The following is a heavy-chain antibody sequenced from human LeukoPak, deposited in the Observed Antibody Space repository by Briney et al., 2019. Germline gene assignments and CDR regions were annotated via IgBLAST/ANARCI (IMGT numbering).Heavy chain of an antibody. CDR2: ISYDGGNK. Sequence: GGSLRLSCAASGFTFSGYVMHWVRQAPGKGLEWVAVISYDGGNKYYADSVKGRFSISRDNSKNTMYLQMNSLRDEDTALYYCARPYCGGDCYSFLDAFDIWGQGTMVTVPS. CDR1: GFTFSGYV. CDR3: ARPYCGGDCYSFLDAFDI. D-gene: IGHD2-21*02. V-gene: IGHV3-30-3*01. J-gene: IGHJ3*02.